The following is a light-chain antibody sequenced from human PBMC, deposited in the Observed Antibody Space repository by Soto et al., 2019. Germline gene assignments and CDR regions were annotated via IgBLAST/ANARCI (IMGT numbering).Light chain of an antibody. Sequence: DIPMTQSPSTLSASVGDRVTITCRASQSISSWLAWYQQKPGNAPKLLIYDASSLESGVPSRFSGSGSGTEFTLTISSLQPDDFATYYCQQYNSYPYTFGQGTKLEIK. CDR2: DAS. CDR3: QQYNSYPYT. CDR1: QSISSW. J-gene: IGKJ2*01. V-gene: IGKV1-5*01.